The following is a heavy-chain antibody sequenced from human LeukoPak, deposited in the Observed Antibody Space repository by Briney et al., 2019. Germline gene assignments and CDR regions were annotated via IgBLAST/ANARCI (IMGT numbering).Heavy chain of an antibody. CDR3: ARDRITFGGVVVPGRHDY. CDR1: GYTFTGYY. Sequence: ASVKVSCKASGYTFTGYYMHWVRQAPGQGLEWMGRINPNSGGTNYAQKFQGRVTMTRDTSTSTAYMELRSLRSDDTAVYYCARDRITFGGVVVPGRHDYWGQGTLVTVSS. CDR2: INPNSGGT. D-gene: IGHD3-16*02. J-gene: IGHJ4*02. V-gene: IGHV1-2*06.